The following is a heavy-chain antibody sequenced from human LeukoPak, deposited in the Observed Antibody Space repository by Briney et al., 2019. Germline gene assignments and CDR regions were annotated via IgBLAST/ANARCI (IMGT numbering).Heavy chain of an antibody. J-gene: IGHJ3*02. CDR1: GFTVSNNY. Sequence: GGSLRLSCAASGFTVSNNYMSWVRQAPGKGLEWLSVIYNDGSTYYVDSVKGRFTISRDNSKNTLYLQMNSLRVEDTAVYYCARGRNSFGIASSSWSHDVLEIWGQGTMVTVSS. CDR3: ARGRNSFGIASSSWSHDVLEI. CDR2: IYNDGST. V-gene: IGHV3-53*01. D-gene: IGHD6-13*01.